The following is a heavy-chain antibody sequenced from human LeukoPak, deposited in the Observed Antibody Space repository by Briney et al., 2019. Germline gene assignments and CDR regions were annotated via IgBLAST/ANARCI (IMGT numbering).Heavy chain of an antibody. CDR3: ARSTQWELLRYFDY. V-gene: IGHV5-51*01. Sequence: GESLKISCKGSGYSFTSYWIGWVRQMPGKGLEWMGIIYPGDSDTRYSPSFQGQVTISADKSINTAYLQWSSLKAPDTALYYCARSTQWELLRYFDYWGQGTLVTVSS. CDR1: GYSFTSYW. J-gene: IGHJ4*02. D-gene: IGHD1-26*01. CDR2: IYPGDSDT.